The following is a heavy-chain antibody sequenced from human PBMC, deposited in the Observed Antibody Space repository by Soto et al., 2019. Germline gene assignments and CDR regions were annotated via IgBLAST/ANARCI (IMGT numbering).Heavy chain of an antibody. Sequence: ASVKVSCKASGYTFTSYGFIWVRQAPGQGLEWMGWISAYNGNTNYAQKVQGRVTMTTDTSTTTAYMELRSLRSDDTVVYYCARDRGSYALDYWGQGTLVTVSS. J-gene: IGHJ4*02. CDR1: GYTFTSYG. CDR2: ISAYNGNT. CDR3: ARDRGSYALDY. D-gene: IGHD1-26*01. V-gene: IGHV1-18*01.